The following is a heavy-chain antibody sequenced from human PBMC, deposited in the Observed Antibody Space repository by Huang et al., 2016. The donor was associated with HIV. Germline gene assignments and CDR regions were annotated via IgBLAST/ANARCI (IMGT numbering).Heavy chain of an antibody. CDR1: GGTFSRFA. CDR3: ATGDYWNTSGLLDY. J-gene: IGHJ4*02. Sequence: QVQLVQSGAEVKKPGSSVKVSCKTSGGTFSRFAISWVRQAPGQGLEWMGRSIPRFGTANYAQNVHGRVTITADESTRTAYMELTSLKSEDTAVYYCATGDYWNTSGLLDYWGQGALVTVSS. D-gene: IGHD3-22*01. CDR2: SIPRFGTA. V-gene: IGHV1-69*13.